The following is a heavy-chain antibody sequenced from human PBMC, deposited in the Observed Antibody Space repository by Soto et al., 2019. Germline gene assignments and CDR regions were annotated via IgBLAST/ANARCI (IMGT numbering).Heavy chain of an antibody. CDR2: INHSGST. V-gene: IGHV4-34*01. D-gene: IGHD3-22*01. CDR3: ARSQYDSSGYHDAFDI. J-gene: IGHJ3*02. CDR1: GGSFSGYY. Sequence: PSETLSLTCAVYGGSFSGYYWSWIRQPPGKGLEWIGVINHSGSTNYNPSLKSRVTISVDTSKNQFSLKLSSVTAADTAVYYCARSQYDSSGYHDAFDIWGQGTMVTVSS.